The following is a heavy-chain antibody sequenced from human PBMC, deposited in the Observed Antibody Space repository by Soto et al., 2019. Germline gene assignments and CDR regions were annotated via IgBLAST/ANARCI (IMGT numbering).Heavy chain of an antibody. V-gene: IGHV1-69*13. CDR3: ARGGLYSSSPWYFDY. Sequence: SVKVSCKASGYTFTSYAMHWVRQAPGQRLEWMGGIIPIFGTANYAQKFQGRVTITADESTSTAYMELSSLRSEDTAVYYCARGGLYSSSPWYFDYWGQGTLVTVSS. CDR2: IIPIFGTA. CDR1: GYTFTSYA. D-gene: IGHD6-13*01. J-gene: IGHJ4*02.